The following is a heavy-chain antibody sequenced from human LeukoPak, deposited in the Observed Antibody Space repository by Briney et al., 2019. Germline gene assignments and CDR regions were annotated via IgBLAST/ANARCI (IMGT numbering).Heavy chain of an antibody. D-gene: IGHD3-16*01. V-gene: IGHV4-34*01. CDR2: INHSGST. J-gene: IGHJ4*02. Sequence: SETLSLTCAVYGGSFSGYYWSWIRQPPGKGLEWIGEINHSGSTNYNPSLKSRVTISVDTSKNQFPLKLSSVTAADTAVYYCARDLYAYDWGQGTLVTVSS. CDR3: ARDLYAYD. CDR1: GGSFSGYY.